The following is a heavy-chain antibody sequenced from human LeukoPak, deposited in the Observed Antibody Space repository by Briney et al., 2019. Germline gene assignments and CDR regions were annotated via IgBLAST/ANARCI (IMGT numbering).Heavy chain of an antibody. J-gene: IGHJ5*02. CDR3: ARTNRELLGSDWFDP. CDR1: GYTITGYY. V-gene: IGHV1-2*02. D-gene: IGHD1-7*01. Sequence: ASVKVSCKASGYTITGYYMHWVRQAPGQGLEWMGWINPNSGGTNYAQKFQGRVTMTRDTSISTAYMELSRLRSDDTAVYYCARTNRELLGSDWFDPWGQATLVTVSS. CDR2: INPNSGGT.